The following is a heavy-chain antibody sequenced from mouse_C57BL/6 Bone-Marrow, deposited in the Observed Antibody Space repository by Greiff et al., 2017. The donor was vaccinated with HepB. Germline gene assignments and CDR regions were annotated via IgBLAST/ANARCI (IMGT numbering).Heavy chain of an antibody. D-gene: IGHD2-2*01. Sequence: VHLVESGPGLVQPSQSLSITCTVSGFSLTSYGVHWVRQSPGKGLEWLGVIWRGGSTDYNAAFMSRLSITKDNSKSQVFFKMNSLQADDTAIYYCAKGLWLRRTPHYYAMDYWGQGTSVTVSS. CDR1: GFSLTSYG. J-gene: IGHJ4*01. CDR2: IWRGGST. V-gene: IGHV2-5*01. CDR3: AKGLWLRRTPHYYAMDY.